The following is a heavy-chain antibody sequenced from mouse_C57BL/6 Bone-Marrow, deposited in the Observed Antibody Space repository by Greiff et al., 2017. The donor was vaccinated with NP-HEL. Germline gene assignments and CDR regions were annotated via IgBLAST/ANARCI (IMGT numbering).Heavy chain of an antibody. V-gene: IGHV1-54*01. CDR1: GYAFTNYL. CDR2: INPGSGGT. J-gene: IGHJ3*01. D-gene: IGHD1-1*01. Sequence: VQLQQSGAELVRPGPSVKVSCKASGYAFTNYLIEWVKQRPGQGLEWIGVINPGSGGTNYNEKFKGKATLTADKSSSTAYMQLSSLTSEDSAVYFCAVYYYGSRYPFAYWGQGTLVTVSA. CDR3: AVYYYGSRYPFAY.